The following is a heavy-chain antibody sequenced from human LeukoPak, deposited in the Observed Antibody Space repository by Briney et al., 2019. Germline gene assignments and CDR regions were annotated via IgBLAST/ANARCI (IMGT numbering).Heavy chain of an antibody. CDR1: GFTFSSYW. J-gene: IGHJ6*03. Sequence: GGSLRLSCTASGFTFSSYWMSWVRQAPGKGLEWVANIKQDGSEKYYVDSVKGRFTISRDNAKNSLYLQMNSLRAEDTAVYYCARAPRVDYMDVWGKGTTVTVSS. CDR3: ARAPRVDYMDV. D-gene: IGHD2-15*01. V-gene: IGHV3-7*01. CDR2: IKQDGSEK.